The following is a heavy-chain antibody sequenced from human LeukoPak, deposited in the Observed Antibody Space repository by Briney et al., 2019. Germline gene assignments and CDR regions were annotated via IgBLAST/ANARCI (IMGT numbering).Heavy chain of an antibody. J-gene: IGHJ4*02. D-gene: IGHD3-3*01. V-gene: IGHV3-7*01. CDR3: AKYDVWSGFSYDC. CDR2: VKRDGSEK. CDR1: GFTFSSFW. Sequence: GGSLRLSCAASGFTFSSFWMSWVRQAPGKGLEWVANVKRDGSEKYYVDSLKGRFTISRDNAKNSLYSEMNSLTVEDTAAYYCAKYDVWSGFSYDCWGQGTLVTVSS.